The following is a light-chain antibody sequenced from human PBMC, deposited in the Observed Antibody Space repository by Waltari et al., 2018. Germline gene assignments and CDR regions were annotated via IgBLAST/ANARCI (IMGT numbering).Light chain of an antibody. Sequence: QSALTQPASVSGSPGQSITISCTGTSSDVGIYNYVSWYQQHPGKAPKLILYDVFERPSGVSNRFSGSKSGNTASLTISGLQAEDEADYYCNSYAGSSSWVFGGGTKLTVL. V-gene: IGLV2-14*01. CDR2: DVF. CDR3: NSYAGSSSWV. CDR1: SSDVGIYNY. J-gene: IGLJ3*02.